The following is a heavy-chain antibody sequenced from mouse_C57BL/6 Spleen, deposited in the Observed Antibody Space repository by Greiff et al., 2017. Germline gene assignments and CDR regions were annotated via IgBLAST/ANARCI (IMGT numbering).Heavy chain of an antibody. Sequence: EVNLVESGGDLVKPGGSLKLSCAASGFTFSSYGMSWVRQTPDKRLEWVATISSGGSYTYYQDSVKGRFTISRDKATNTLYLQMSSLKAEDTAMYYCARHLSNYFDYWGQGTTLTVSS. CDR1: GFTFSSYG. J-gene: IGHJ2*01. D-gene: IGHD1-1*01. CDR2: ISSGGSYT. CDR3: ARHLSNYFDY. V-gene: IGHV5-6*01.